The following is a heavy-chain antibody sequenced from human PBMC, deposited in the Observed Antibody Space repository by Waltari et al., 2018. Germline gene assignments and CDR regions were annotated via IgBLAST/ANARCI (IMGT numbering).Heavy chain of an antibody. CDR3: ARDTHCSSTSCFNWYFDL. CDR1: GFTVSSNY. Sequence: EVQLVESGGGLVQPGGSLRLSCAASGFTVSSNYMSWVRQAPGKGVEWVSVIDNGGSTYYADSVKGRFTISRHNSKNTLDLQMNSRRAEDTAVYYWARDTHCSSTSCFNWYFDLWGRGTLVTVSS. J-gene: IGHJ2*01. CDR2: IDNGGST. V-gene: IGHV3-53*04. D-gene: IGHD2-2*01.